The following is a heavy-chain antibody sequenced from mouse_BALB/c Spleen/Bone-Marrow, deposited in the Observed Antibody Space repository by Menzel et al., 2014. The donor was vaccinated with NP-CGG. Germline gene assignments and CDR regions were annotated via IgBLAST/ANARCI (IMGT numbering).Heavy chain of an antibody. CDR3: ARSYYGNSLDV. D-gene: IGHD2-1*01. CDR2: INPSNGGT. CDR1: GYTFTSYY. Sequence: QVQLQQSGAELVKPGASVKLSCKASGYTFTSYYMYWVKQRPGQGLEWIGEINPSNGGTNFNEKFKSKATLTVDKSSSTAYMQLSSLTSEDSAVYYCARSYYGNSLDVWGAGTTVTVSS. V-gene: IGHV1S81*02. J-gene: IGHJ1*01.